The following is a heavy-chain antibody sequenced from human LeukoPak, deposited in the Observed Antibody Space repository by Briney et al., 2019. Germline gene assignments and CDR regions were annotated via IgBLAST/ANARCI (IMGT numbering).Heavy chain of an antibody. CDR1: GDSLSSSRYY. D-gene: IGHD3-3*01. Sequence: SETLSLTCTVSGDSLSSSRYYWGWIRQPPGKGLEWIGSMYYSGITYYRPSLKSRVTISVDTSKNQFSLRLGSVTAADTALYYCARRQAGALEQSAFDMWGQGTMVTVSS. CDR3: ARRQAGALEQSAFDM. J-gene: IGHJ3*02. V-gene: IGHV4-39*01. CDR2: MYYSGIT.